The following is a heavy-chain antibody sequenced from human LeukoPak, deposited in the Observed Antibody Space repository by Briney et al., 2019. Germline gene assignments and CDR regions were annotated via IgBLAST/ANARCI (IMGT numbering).Heavy chain of an antibody. CDR3: ARDRVGYGDPLDY. CDR1: GFTFSSYW. D-gene: IGHD4-17*01. Sequence: GGSLRLSCAASGFTFSSYWMSWVRQAPGKGLEWVANIKQDGSEKYYVASVKGRFTISRDNAKNSLYLQMNSLRAEDTAVYYCARDRVGYGDPLDYWGQGSLVTVSS. J-gene: IGHJ4*02. CDR2: IKQDGSEK. V-gene: IGHV3-7*01.